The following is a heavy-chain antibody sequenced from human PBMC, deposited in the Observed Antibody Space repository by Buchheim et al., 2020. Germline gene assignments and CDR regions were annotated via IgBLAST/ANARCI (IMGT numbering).Heavy chain of an antibody. CDR3: AREAAAVAGGMDV. J-gene: IGHJ6*02. CDR2: IYYSGRT. V-gene: IGHV4-30-4*07. CDR1: GGSITSSGYS. Sequence: QVQLQESGPGLVKPSQTLSLTCAVSGGSITSSGYSWSWIRQPPGKGLEWISYIYYSGRTDFKPSLRRRVTIPIEMSKNQFSLKLSSVTAADTAVYYCAREAAAVAGGMDVWGQGTT. D-gene: IGHD6-13*01.